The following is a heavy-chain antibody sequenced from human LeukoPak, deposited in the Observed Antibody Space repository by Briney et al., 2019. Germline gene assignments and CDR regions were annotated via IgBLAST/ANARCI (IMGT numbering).Heavy chain of an antibody. D-gene: IGHD2-2*01. J-gene: IGHJ4*02. CDR1: GYTFTSYV. CDR2: ISAYNGNT. CDR3: VLLRPWFFFDY. V-gene: IGHV1-18*01. Sequence: GASVKVSCKASGYTFTSYVINWVRQAPGQGLEWMGWISAYNGNTKYAQKLQGRVTMTTDTSKSTAYMELRSVRYDDTAVYYCVLLRPWFFFDYWGQGTLVTVSS.